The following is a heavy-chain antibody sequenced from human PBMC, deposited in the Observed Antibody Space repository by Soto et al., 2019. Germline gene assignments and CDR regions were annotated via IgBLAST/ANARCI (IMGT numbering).Heavy chain of an antibody. Sequence: QVQLVESGGGVVQPGRSLRLSCAASGFTFSSYGMHWVRQAPGKGLEWVAVISYDGSNKYYADSVKGRFTISRDNSKNTLYLQMNSLRAEDTAVYYCAKGGNSSGWYSYYYGMDVWGQGTTVTVSS. CDR2: ISYDGSNK. D-gene: IGHD6-19*01. V-gene: IGHV3-30*18. CDR1: GFTFSSYG. J-gene: IGHJ6*02. CDR3: AKGGNSSGWYSYYYGMDV.